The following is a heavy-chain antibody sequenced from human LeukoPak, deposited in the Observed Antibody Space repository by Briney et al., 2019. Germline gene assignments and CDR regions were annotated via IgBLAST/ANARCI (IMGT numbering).Heavy chain of an antibody. Sequence: PSETLSLTCTVSGGSISSTSYYWDWLRQPPGKGLEWIGSIYYSETTYYNPSLKSRVTISIDTSKNQFSLKLNSVTAADTAVYYCARDICSTSSFISPNNWFDPWGQGRLVTVSS. CDR1: GGSISSTSYY. J-gene: IGHJ5*02. D-gene: IGHD2-2*01. V-gene: IGHV4-39*07. CDR3: ARDICSTSSFISPNNWFDP. CDR2: IYYSETT.